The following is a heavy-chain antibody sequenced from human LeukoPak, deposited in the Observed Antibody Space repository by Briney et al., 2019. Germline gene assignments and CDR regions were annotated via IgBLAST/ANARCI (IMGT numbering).Heavy chain of an antibody. J-gene: IGHJ4*02. CDR3: ATFQVSVGGTGPQDY. CDR2: IYYSGST. Sequence: SETLSLTCTVSGGSISNYYWSWIRQSPGKGLEWIGYIYYSGSTNYNPSLKSRVTISVDTSKNQFSLKLSSVTAADTAVYYCATFQVSVGGTGPQDYWGQGTLVTVSS. V-gene: IGHV4-59*01. D-gene: IGHD6-19*01. CDR1: GGSISNYY.